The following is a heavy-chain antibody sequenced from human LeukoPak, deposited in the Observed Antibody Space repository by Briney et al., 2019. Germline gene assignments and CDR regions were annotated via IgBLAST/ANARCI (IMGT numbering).Heavy chain of an antibody. Sequence: ASVKVSCKASGGTFSSYAISWVRQAPGQGLEWMGGIIPIFGTANYAQKFQGRVTITADKSTSTAYMELSSLRSEDTAEYYCALADIVVVPAAMPHYGMDVWGKGTTVTVSS. J-gene: IGHJ6*04. V-gene: IGHV1-69*06. CDR2: IIPIFGTA. D-gene: IGHD2-2*01. CDR3: ALADIVVVPAAMPHYGMDV. CDR1: GGTFSSYA.